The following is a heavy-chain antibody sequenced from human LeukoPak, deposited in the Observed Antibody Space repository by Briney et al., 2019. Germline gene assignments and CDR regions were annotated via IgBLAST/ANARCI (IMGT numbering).Heavy chain of an antibody. V-gene: IGHV1-18*01. Sequence: ASVKVSCKASGYNFITYGFSWVRQSPGQGLEWMGWINPYHGKTKYAQKLQGRVTMTTDTSTSTAYMELRSLRSDDTAVYYCARDRVVPAYVDYWGQGTLVTVSS. D-gene: IGHD2-2*01. J-gene: IGHJ4*02. CDR2: INPYHGKT. CDR1: GYNFITYG. CDR3: ARDRVVPAYVDY.